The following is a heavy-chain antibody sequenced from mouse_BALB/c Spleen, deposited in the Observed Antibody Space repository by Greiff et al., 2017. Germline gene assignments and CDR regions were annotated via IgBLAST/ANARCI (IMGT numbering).Heavy chain of an antibody. D-gene: IGHD1-1*02. CDR3: ARDYGPHYFDY. CDR1: GFTFSSYA. Sequence: EVHLVESGGGLVKPGGSLKLSCAASGFTFSSYAMSWVRQTPEKRLEWVATISSGGSYTYYPDSVKGRFTISRDNAKNTLYLQMSSLRSEDTAMYYCARDYGPHYFDYWGQGTTLTVSS. V-gene: IGHV5-9-3*01. CDR2: ISSGGSYT. J-gene: IGHJ2*01.